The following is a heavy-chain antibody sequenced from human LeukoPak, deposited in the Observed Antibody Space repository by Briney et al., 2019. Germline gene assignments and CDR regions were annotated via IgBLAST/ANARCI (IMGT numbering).Heavy chain of an antibody. CDR3: TRDRSRAEDD. CDR2: INQGGSDK. D-gene: IGHD1-14*01. V-gene: IGHV3-7*01. Sequence: GGSLRLSCATSGFTFSGHWMSWVRQAPGKGLEWVANINQGGSDKYYVDSVKGRFTISRDNANNLLYLQMNSLRGEDTAVYYCTRDRSRAEDDWGQGTLVTVSS. J-gene: IGHJ4*02. CDR1: GFTFSGHW.